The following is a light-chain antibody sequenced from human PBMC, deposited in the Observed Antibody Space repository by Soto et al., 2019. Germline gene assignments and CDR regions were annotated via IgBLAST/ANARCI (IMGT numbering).Light chain of an antibody. CDR3: QQSHIAPYT. CDR2: GAS. J-gene: IGKJ2*01. CDR1: QSIARF. Sequence: DLQMTQSPSSLSAAVGDRVTITCRASQSIARFLNWYQQKPGEVPKLLIFGASYLRSGVPSRFSGSGSGTHFALTITSLQPEDFAPYVCQQSHIAPYTFGQGTNL. V-gene: IGKV1-39*01.